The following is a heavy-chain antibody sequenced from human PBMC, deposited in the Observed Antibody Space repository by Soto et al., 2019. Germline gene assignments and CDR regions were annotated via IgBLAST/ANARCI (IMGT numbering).Heavy chain of an antibody. CDR1: GGSISTYGYY. CDR3: VARGSYFGY. V-gene: IGHV4-31*03. D-gene: IGHD1-26*01. Sequence: PSETLSLTCNVSGGSISTYGYYWSWIRQHPGKGLEWIGCLHSSGNAYYNPSLKSRVTISGDTSKNQFSLKLSSVTAADAAVYYCVARGSYFGYWGQGTQVTVSS. CDR2: LHSSGNA. J-gene: IGHJ4*02.